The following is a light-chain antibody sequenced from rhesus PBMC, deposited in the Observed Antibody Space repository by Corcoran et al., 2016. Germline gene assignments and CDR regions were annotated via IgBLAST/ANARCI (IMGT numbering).Light chain of an antibody. J-gene: IGKJ2*01. Sequence: DIQMTQSPSSLSASVGDTVTITCRARPWISRWLAWYQQKPGKAPNLLFYKASRLQSGVPSRFSGCGSGTDFTLTLSSLQSEDFATYYCQQYASSPFSFGQGTKVEIK. CDR1: PWISRW. CDR2: KAS. CDR3: QQYASSPFS. V-gene: IGKV1-22*01.